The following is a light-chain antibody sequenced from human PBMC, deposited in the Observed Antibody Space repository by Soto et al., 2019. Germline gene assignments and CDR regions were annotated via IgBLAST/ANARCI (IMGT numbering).Light chain of an antibody. J-gene: IGKJ3*01. CDR1: QSVSSSY. V-gene: IGKV3-20*01. CDR2: GAS. CDR3: QHYGTSTIT. Sequence: EIVLTQSPGTLSLSPGERATLSCRASQSVSSSYLAWYQQKLGQAPRLLIYGASSRATGIPDRFSGSGSGTDFTLTISRLEHEDLAVYYYQHYGTSTITVGPGTKVDIK.